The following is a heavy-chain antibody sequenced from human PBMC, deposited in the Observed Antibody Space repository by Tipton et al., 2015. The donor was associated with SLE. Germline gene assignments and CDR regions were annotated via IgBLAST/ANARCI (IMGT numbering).Heavy chain of an antibody. CDR3: ARVDGAYDQFYLDY. D-gene: IGHD4-17*01. Sequence: TLSLTCSVSGHSISSGFYWVWLRQSPGKGLEWIGNFYHRGTTYYNPSLKSRVTISADTSKNHLSLKLTSVTAADTAVYFYARVDGAYDQFYLDYWGQGTLVTVST. CDR1: GHSISSGFY. V-gene: IGHV4-38-2*02. CDR2: FYHRGTT. J-gene: IGHJ4*02.